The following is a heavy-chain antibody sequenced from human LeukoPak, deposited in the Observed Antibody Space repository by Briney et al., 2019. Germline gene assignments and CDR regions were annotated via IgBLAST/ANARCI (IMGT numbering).Heavy chain of an antibody. CDR2: IKQDGSEK. CDR1: GFTFSNYG. CDR3: ARGHVWFDP. Sequence: GGSLRLSCAASGFTFSNYGMTWVRQAPGKGQEWVANIKQDGSEKYYVDSVKGRFTISRDNAKNSLYLQMNSLRAEDMAVYYCARGHVWFDPWGQGTLVTVSS. V-gene: IGHV3-7*05. J-gene: IGHJ5*02.